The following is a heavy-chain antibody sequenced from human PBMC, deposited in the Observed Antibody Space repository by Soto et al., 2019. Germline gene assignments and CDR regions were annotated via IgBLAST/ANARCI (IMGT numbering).Heavy chain of an antibody. CDR3: ATRSPAFDY. J-gene: IGHJ4*02. CDR2: VTTDKGKT. Sequence: QVQLVQSGPEVKKPGASVKVSCKTSGYTFTNFGISWVRQAPGQGLEWMGWVTTDKGKTTYAQKFQGRVTMTTDTSTSTAYMELRCLRSDDTAVYYCATRSPAFDYWGQGTLVTVSS. CDR1: GYTFTNFG. V-gene: IGHV1-18*01.